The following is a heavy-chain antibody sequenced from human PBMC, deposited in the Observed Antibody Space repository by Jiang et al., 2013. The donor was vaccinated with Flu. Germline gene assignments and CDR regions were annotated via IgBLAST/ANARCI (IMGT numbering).Heavy chain of an antibody. CDR3: ARKPRLRRFRIAAGGSPERSYYYYYMDV. CDR1: GGSISIAII. J-gene: IGHJ6*03. Sequence: KPSETLSLTCTVSGGSISIAIILGLDPPAPREGTGVDWDHLSQWDHLLNPSLKSRVTISVDTSKNQFSLRLSSVTAADTAVYYCARKPRLRRFRIAAGGSPERSYYYYYMDVVGQRDHGHRLL. CDR2: LSQWDH. D-gene: IGHD6-13*01. V-gene: IGHV4-39*01.